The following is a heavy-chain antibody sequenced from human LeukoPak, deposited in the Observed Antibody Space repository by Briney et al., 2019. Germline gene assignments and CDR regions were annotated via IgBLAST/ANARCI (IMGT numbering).Heavy chain of an antibody. V-gene: IGHV3-23*01. CDR2: ISGSGGST. CDR3: AKGRDYGDTKDAFDI. Sequence: GGSLRLSCAASGFTFSSYAMSWVRQAPGKGLEWVSAISGSGGSTYYADSVKGRFTISRDNSKNTLYLQMSSLRAEDTAVYYCAKGRDYGDTKDAFDIWGQGTMVTVSS. CDR1: GFTFSSYA. D-gene: IGHD4-17*01. J-gene: IGHJ3*02.